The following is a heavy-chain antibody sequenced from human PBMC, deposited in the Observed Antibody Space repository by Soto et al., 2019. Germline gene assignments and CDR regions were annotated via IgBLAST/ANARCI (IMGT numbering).Heavy chain of an antibody. D-gene: IGHD2-2*01. V-gene: IGHV3-48*01. J-gene: IGHJ4*02. Sequence: GGSLGLSCVASGFAFSNESMNWVRQAPGKGLEWVSYIRSSGSPTYYAGSVKGRFTISRDNAKKSLYLQMNSLRAEDTAVYYCARMTSSISPGCWGQGTLVTVYS. CDR2: IRSSGSPT. CDR3: ARMTSSISPGC. CDR1: GFAFSNES.